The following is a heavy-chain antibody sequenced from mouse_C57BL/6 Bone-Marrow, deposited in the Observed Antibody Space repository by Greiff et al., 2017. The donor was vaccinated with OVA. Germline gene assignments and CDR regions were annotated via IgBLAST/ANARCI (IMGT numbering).Heavy chain of an antibody. V-gene: IGHV5-2*01. CDR2: INSDGGST. CDR1: EYEFPSHD. Sequence: EVKLVESGGGLVQPGESLKLSCESNEYEFPSHDMSWVRKTPEKRLELVAAINSDGGSTYYPDTMESRFIISRDNTKKTLYLQMSSLRSEDTALYYGARNSSGYDYYAMDYWGQGTSVTVSS. D-gene: IGHD3-2*02. J-gene: IGHJ4*01. CDR3: ARNSSGYDYYAMDY.